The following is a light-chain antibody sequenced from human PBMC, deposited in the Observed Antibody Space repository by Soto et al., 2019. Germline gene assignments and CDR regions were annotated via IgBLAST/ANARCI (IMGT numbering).Light chain of an antibody. CDR2: VNGIGSH. Sequence: QSVLTQSPSASASLGASVNLTCIVSSEYRSYAIAWHQLSVDKGPRHLMKVNGIGSHKMGDGIPDRFSGSSSGAERYLTISNLQSEDEADYFCQAWGAGSVVFGGGTKVTVL. V-gene: IGLV4-69*01. CDR3: QAWGAGSVV. J-gene: IGLJ2*01. CDR1: SEYRSYA.